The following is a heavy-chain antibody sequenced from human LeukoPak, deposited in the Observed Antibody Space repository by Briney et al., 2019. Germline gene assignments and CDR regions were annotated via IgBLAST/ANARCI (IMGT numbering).Heavy chain of an antibody. D-gene: IGHD6-19*01. CDR2: IKSKTDGGTT. V-gene: IGHV3-15*07. CDR1: GFTFSNAW. J-gene: IGHJ4*02. Sequence: PGGSLRLSCAASGFTFSNAWMNWVRQAPGKGLEWVGRIKSKTDGGTTDYAAPVKGRFTISRDDSKNTLYLQMNSLKTEDTAVYYCTTADSSGWLDFDYWGQGTLVTVSS. CDR3: TTADSSGWLDFDY.